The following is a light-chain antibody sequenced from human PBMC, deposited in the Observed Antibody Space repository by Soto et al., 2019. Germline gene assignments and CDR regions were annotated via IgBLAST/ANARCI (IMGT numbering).Light chain of an antibody. Sequence: EILMTQSPATLSVSPGERFTLXXRASKSVSSYLAWYQQKPGQAPRLLXYDASNRATGIQARFSGSGSGTDFTLTISSLEPEDFAVYYCQQRSNWPPTWTFGQGTKVDI. CDR3: QQRSNWPPTWT. J-gene: IGKJ1*01. CDR1: KSVSSY. CDR2: DAS. V-gene: IGKV3-11*01.